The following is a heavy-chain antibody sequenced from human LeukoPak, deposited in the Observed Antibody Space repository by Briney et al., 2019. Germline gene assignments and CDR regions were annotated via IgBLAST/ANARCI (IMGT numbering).Heavy chain of an antibody. CDR3: AKEAGDSSGWYEPSDSFGP. V-gene: IGHV3-33*06. CDR2: IWYDGSNK. D-gene: IGHD6-19*01. J-gene: IGHJ5*02. Sequence: GRSLRLSCAASGFTFSSYGMHWVRQAPGKGLEWVAVIWYDGSNKYYADSVKGRFTISRDNSKNTLYLQMNSLRAEDTAVYYCAKEAGDSSGWYEPSDSFGPWGQGTLVTVSS. CDR1: GFTFSSYG.